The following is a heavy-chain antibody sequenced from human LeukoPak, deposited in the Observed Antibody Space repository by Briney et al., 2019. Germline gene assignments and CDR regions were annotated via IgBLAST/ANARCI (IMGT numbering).Heavy chain of an antibody. CDR2: INPSGTGT. D-gene: IGHD6-19*01. V-gene: IGHV1-46*01. CDR3: ARGSSGWAQYYFDY. Sequence: AASVKVSCKASGYTITNNYMHWVRQAPGQGLEWMGVINPSGTGTSYAQKFQGRITMSRDTSTSTVYMELRSLRSDDTAVYYCARGSSGWAQYYFDYWGQGTLVTVSS. J-gene: IGHJ4*02. CDR1: GYTITNNY.